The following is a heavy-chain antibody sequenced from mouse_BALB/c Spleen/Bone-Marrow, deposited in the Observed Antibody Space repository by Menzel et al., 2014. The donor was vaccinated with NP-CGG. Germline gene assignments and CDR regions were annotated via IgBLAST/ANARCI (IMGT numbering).Heavy chain of an antibody. Sequence: AQLQHPGSELMRPGSSVQLSSKDFDSEVFPIAYMSWVRQKPGHGFEWIGDILPSIGRTIYGEKFEDKATLDADTVSNTAYLELNSLTSEDSAIYYCARRGQWWYFDVWGAGTPVTVSA. CDR2: ILPSIGRT. V-gene: IGHV15-2*02. D-gene: IGHD3-3*01. J-gene: IGHJ1*01. CDR1: DSEVFPIAY. CDR3: ARRGQWWYFDV.